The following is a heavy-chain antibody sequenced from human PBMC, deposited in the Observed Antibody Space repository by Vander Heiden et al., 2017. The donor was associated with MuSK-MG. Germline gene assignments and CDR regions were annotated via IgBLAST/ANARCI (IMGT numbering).Heavy chain of an antibody. CDR1: GFTFSSYG. CDR3: AREGYCTGGSCFYLDY. V-gene: IGHV3-33*01. D-gene: IGHD2-15*01. Sequence: QVQLVESGGGVVQPGRSLRLSCAASGFTFSSYGLHWVRQAPGKGLEWVAVIWYDGSNKYYAGSVKGRFTISRDNSKNTLYLQMSSLRAEDTAVYYCAREGYCTGGSCFYLDYWGQGTLVTVSS. CDR2: IWYDGSNK. J-gene: IGHJ4*02.